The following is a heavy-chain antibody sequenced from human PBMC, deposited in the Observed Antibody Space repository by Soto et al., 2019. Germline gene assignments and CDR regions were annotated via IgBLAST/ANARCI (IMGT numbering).Heavy chain of an antibody. CDR2: INPNSGGT. CDR1: GYTFTGYY. Sequence: QVQLVQSGAEVQKPGASVKVSCKASGYTFTGYYMHWVRQAPGQGLEWMGWINPNSGGTNYAQKFQGWVTMTRDTSISTAYMELSRLRSDDTAVYYCARDLGDAGHWFDPWGQGTLVTVSS. CDR3: ARDLGDAGHWFDP. V-gene: IGHV1-2*04. D-gene: IGHD3-16*01. J-gene: IGHJ5*02.